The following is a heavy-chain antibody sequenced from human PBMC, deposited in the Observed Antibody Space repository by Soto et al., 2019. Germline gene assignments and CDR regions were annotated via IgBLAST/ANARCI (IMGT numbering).Heavy chain of an antibody. CDR2: IDWDDDK. CDR1: GFSLSTSGMC. CDR3: ARLIAAPYYYGMVV. J-gene: IGHJ6*02. Sequence: GSGPTLVNPTQTLTLTCTFSGFSLSTSGMCVSWIRQPPGKALEWLALIDWDDDKYYSTSLKTRLTISKDTSKNQVVLTMTNMDPVDTATYYCARLIAAPYYYGMVVWGQGTTVTVSS. D-gene: IGHD6-6*01. V-gene: IGHV2-70*01.